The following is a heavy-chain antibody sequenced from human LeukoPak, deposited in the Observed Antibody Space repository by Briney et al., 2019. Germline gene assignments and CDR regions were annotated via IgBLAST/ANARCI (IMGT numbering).Heavy chain of an antibody. CDR3: ARESYCSTPSCSHDY. D-gene: IGHD2-2*01. J-gene: IGHJ4*02. Sequence: ASVKVSCKASGYTFIDYYMHWVRRAPGQGLEWMGWINPDSGGTNYVQKFQGWVTMTRDTSISTAYMELSRLRSDDTAVYYCARESYCSTPSCSHDYWGQGTLVTVSS. V-gene: IGHV1-2*04. CDR2: INPDSGGT. CDR1: GYTFIDYY.